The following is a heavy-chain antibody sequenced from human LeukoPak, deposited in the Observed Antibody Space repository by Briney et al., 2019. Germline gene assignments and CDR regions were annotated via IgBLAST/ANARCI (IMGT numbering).Heavy chain of an antibody. CDR2: VDYSGNT. Sequence: SETLSLTCTVSGVSITSNYWGWIRQPPGKGLELIGYVDYSGNTNYSPSLKSRVTISPDTSENQFSLRLSSVTAADTAVYYCARLVSAAAHFDYWGQGTLVTVSS. CDR1: GVSITSNY. CDR3: ARLVSAAAHFDY. D-gene: IGHD2-2*01. J-gene: IGHJ4*02. V-gene: IGHV4-59*08.